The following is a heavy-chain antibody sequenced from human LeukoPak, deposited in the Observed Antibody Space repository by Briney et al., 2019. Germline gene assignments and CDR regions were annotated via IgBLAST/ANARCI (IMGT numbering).Heavy chain of an antibody. CDR3: TRRAARWQFDL. CDR1: GFTFTKYW. Sequence: GGSLRLSCAASGFTFTKYWMTWVRQAPGKGLEWVANIKQDGSEKFYVDSVKGRFTISRDNAKNSLYLQMSSLRAEDTALYYCTRRAARWQFDLWGRGTLLTVSS. J-gene: IGHJ2*01. D-gene: IGHD5-24*01. CDR2: IKQDGSEK. V-gene: IGHV3-7*03.